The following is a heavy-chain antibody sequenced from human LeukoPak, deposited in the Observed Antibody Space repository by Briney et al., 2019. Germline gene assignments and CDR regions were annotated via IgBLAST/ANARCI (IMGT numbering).Heavy chain of an antibody. D-gene: IGHD5-18*01. J-gene: IGHJ4*02. CDR2: IYYSGST. V-gene: IGHV4-61*10. CDR1: GGSISSGSYY. CDR3: ARDRSGGYSYD. Sequence: SETLSLTCTVSGGSISSGSYYWSWIRQPAGKGLEWIGYIYYSGSTNYNPSLKSRVTISVDTSKNQFSLKLSSVTAADTAVYYCARDRSGGYSYDWGQGTLVTVSS.